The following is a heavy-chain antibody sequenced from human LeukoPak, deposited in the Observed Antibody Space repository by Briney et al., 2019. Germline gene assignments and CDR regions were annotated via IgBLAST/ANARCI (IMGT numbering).Heavy chain of an antibody. CDR3: ARAGGGSRNDAFDI. Sequence: PGGSLRLSCAASGFTFSSYSMNWVRQAPGKGLEWVSSISSSSSYIYYADSVKGRFTISRDNAKNSLYLQMNSLRAEDTAVYCCARAGGGSRNDAFDIWGQGTMVTVSS. D-gene: IGHD1-26*01. J-gene: IGHJ3*02. CDR1: GFTFSSYS. CDR2: ISSSSSYI. V-gene: IGHV3-21*01.